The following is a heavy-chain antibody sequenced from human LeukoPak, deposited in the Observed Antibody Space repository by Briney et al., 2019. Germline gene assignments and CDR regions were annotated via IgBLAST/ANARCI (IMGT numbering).Heavy chain of an antibody. J-gene: IGHJ5*02. CDR3: ARGRRQLLRHSNNWFDP. Sequence: ASVKVSCKASGYTFTSYGISWVRQAPGQGLEWMGWISAYNGNTNYAQKLQGRVTMTTDTSTSTAYMELRSLRSEDTAVYYCARGRRQLLRHSNNWFDPWGQGTLVTVSS. V-gene: IGHV1-18*01. D-gene: IGHD2-2*01. CDR1: GYTFTSYG. CDR2: ISAYNGNT.